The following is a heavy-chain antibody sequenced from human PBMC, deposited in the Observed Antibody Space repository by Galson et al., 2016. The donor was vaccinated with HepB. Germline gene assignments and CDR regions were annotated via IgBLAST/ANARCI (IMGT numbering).Heavy chain of an antibody. D-gene: IGHD5-18*01. CDR3: ARVVRDYRTYSYSGPSYAMDV. CDR1: GFAFDIYA. V-gene: IGHV3-9*01. Sequence: SLRLSCAASGFAFDIYAMHWVRQAPGKGLEWVLGISWNSAYVGYADSVKGRFTISRDNAKNSLYLQMNSLRAEDTALYYCARVVRDYRTYSYSGPSYAMDVWGQGTTVTVSS. J-gene: IGHJ6*02. CDR2: ISWNSAYV.